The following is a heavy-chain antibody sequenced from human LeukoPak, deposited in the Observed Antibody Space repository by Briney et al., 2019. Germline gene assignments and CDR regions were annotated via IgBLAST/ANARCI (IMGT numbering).Heavy chain of an antibody. J-gene: IGHJ6*03. CDR3: ARVGYRYSINDWSRTGLGAYPTKYYYYTDV. V-gene: IGHV4-34*01. Sequence: SETLSLTCAVYGGSFSDYSWSWIRQPPGKALEWIGEINPSGGTNHNPSLMSRVSMSVDTSENQISLRVSSVTAADTAVYYCARVGYRYSINDWSRTGLGAYPTKYYYYTDVWGKGTTVTVSS. CDR1: GGSFSDYS. D-gene: IGHD5-18*01. CDR2: INPSGGT.